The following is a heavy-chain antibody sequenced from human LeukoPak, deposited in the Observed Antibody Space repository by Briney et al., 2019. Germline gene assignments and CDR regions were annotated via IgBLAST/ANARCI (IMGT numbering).Heavy chain of an antibody. CDR2: ISGFNT. CDR1: GFAFSNYA. Sequence: GGSLILSCTASGFAFSNYAMTWVRQAPGKGLEWVSGISGFNTYYADSVRGRFTISRDNSRNVMYLQMNGLRAEDTAIYYCAKDVCTSPRCLLYFDSWGQGTPITVSS. J-gene: IGHJ4*02. D-gene: IGHD2-8*01. V-gene: IGHV3-23*01. CDR3: AKDVCTSPRCLLYFDS.